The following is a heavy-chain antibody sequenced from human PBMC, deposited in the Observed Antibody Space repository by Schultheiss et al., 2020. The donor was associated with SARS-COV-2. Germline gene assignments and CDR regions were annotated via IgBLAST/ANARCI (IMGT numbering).Heavy chain of an antibody. CDR1: GGSISSSSYY. CDR2: IYYSGST. Sequence: SQTLSLTCTVSGGSISSSSYYWSWIRQPPGKGLEWIGYIYYSGSTYYNPSLKSRVTISVDTSKNQFSLKLSSVTAADTAVYYCAREPRYCSSTSCYLWFDPWGQGTLVTVSS. V-gene: IGHV4-31*03. CDR3: AREPRYCSSTSCYLWFDP. D-gene: IGHD2-2*01. J-gene: IGHJ5*02.